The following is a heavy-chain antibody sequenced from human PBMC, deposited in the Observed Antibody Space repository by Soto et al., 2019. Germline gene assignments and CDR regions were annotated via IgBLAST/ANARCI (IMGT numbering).Heavy chain of an antibody. D-gene: IGHD2-15*01. CDR1: GFTFNDYA. V-gene: IGHV3-30*03. J-gene: IGHJ6*02. CDR2: ISFDGNNK. Sequence: QVHLVESGGGGVQPGRSKRLSCVVSGFTFNDYAIHWVRQAPGKGLEWVAVISFDGNNKFYADSVKGRFTISIDRSKTTAYLQMNNLRAEDTAVYYCARDHWDCSGGGCNPHQLNFFAMDVWGQGTTVTVSS. CDR3: ARDHWDCSGGGCNPHQLNFFAMDV.